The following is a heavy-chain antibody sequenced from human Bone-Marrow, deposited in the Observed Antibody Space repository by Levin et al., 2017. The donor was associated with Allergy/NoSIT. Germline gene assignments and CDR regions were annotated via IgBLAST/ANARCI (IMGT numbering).Heavy chain of an antibody. Sequence: SGPTLVKPTQTLTLTCNFSGFSLSSSGVGVGWIRQPPGKALEWLALLYWDDDKRYTPSLRDRLTITKANSKNQVILTMTNMDPVDTATYYCVSSRIRGVIITWGQGTLVSVSS. J-gene: IGHJ5*02. D-gene: IGHD3-10*01. CDR2: LYWDDDK. CDR1: GFSLSSSGVG. V-gene: IGHV2-5*02. CDR3: VSSRIRGVIIT.